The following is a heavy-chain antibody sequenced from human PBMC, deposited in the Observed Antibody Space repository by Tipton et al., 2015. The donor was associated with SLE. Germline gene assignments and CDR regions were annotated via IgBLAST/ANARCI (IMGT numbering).Heavy chain of an antibody. CDR2: ISSSSSTI. Sequence: SLRLSCAASGFTFSSYSMNWVRQAPGKGLEWVSYISSSSSTIYYADSVKGRFTISRDNAKNSLYLQMNSLRAEDTAVYYCATTIARFGPWGQGTLVTVSS. D-gene: IGHD5-24*01. J-gene: IGHJ5*02. CDR1: GFTFSSYS. V-gene: IGHV3-48*01. CDR3: ATTIARFGP.